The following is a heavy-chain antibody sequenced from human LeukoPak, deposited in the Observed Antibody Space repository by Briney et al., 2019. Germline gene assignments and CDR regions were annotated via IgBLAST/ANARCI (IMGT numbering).Heavy chain of an antibody. CDR3: ARGRGNSGSFDAFDI. D-gene: IGHD1-26*01. V-gene: IGHV3-21*01. J-gene: IGHJ3*02. CDR1: GFTFSNYN. CDR2: ITTSSTYI. Sequence: GGSLRLSCAASGFTFSNYNMNWVRQAPGKGLEWVSSITTSSTYIYYADSVKGRFTISRDNSKNTLYLQMNSLRAQDTAVYYCARGRGNSGSFDAFDIWGQGTMVTVSS.